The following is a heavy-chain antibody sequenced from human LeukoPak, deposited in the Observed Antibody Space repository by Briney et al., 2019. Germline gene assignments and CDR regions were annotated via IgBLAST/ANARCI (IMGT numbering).Heavy chain of an antibody. CDR3: ATPASSGYYYLS. CDR2: IYYSGRT. Sequence: SETLCLSCTVSGGSFSSSSYYWGWIRPPPGKGLEWIGNIYYSGRTYYNTSLKSRVTTSVDTSKNQYSLKLSSVTAADTAVYYCATPASSGYYYLSWGQGTLVTVSS. D-gene: IGHD3-22*01. V-gene: IGHV4-39*01. J-gene: IGHJ5*02. CDR1: GGSFSSSSYY.